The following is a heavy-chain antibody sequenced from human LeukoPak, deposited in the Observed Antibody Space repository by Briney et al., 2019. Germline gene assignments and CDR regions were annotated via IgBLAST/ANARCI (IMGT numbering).Heavy chain of an antibody. J-gene: IGHJ4*02. CDR3: ARDLGMITFGGVIVEPHFDY. Sequence: PGASVKVSCKASGYTFTSYYMHWVRQAPGQGLEWMGIINPSGGSTSYAQKFQGRVTMTRDTSTSTVYMELSSLRSEDTAVYYCARDLGMITFGGVIVEPHFDYWGQGTLVTVSS. CDR1: GYTFTSYY. V-gene: IGHV1-46*01. D-gene: IGHD3-16*02. CDR2: INPSGGST.